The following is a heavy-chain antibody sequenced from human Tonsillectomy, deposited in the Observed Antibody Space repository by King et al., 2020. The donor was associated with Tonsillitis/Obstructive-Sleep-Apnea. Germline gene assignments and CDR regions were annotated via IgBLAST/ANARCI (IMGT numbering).Heavy chain of an antibody. Sequence: VQLQQWGAGLLKPSETLSLTCAIYGGSFSDYSWNWIRQHPGKGLEWIGDITHSGSTSYNPSLKSRVTMSIDTSKKQFSLKVSSVTAADTAVYYCASGRRTYLDYWGQGSLVTVSS. D-gene: IGHD1-7*01. J-gene: IGHJ4*02. CDR2: ITHSGST. V-gene: IGHV4-34*01. CDR3: ASGRRTYLDY. CDR1: GGSFSDYS.